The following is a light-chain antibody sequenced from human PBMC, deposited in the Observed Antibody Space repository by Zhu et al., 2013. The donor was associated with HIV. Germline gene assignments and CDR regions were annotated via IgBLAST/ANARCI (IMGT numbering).Light chain of an antibody. CDR3: QQFRSNPPT. V-gene: IGKV1-16*01. CDR2: GAS. CDR1: QGISSY. J-gene: IGKJ4*01. Sequence: QMTQSPSSLSASVGDRVTITCRASQGISSYLAWFQQKPGKAPKSLIYGASSLQSGVPSRFSGSGSGTEFTLTINNLQPEDFATYYCQQFRSNPPTFGGGTKVEIK.